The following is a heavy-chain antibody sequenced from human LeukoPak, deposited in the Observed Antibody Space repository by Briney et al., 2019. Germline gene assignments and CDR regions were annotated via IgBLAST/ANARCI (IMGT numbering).Heavy chain of an antibody. CDR3: AKDLKLAPFDY. CDR2: IQYDGSDK. CDR1: GFTFSSYG. V-gene: IGHV3-30*02. Sequence: GGSLRLSCAPSGFTFSSYGMHWVRQAPGKGLEWVAFIQYDGSDKHYADSVKGRFTISRDNSKGTLYLQMDSLGAEDTAVYYCAKDLKLAPFDYWGQGNLVTVSS. J-gene: IGHJ4*02.